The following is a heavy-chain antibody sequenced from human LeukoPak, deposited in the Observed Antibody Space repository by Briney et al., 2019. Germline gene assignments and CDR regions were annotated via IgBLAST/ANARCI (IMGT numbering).Heavy chain of an antibody. CDR3: ARGVGIITGAFDI. J-gene: IGHJ3*02. CDR1: GGSVSSGSYY. Sequence: SETLSLTCTVSGGSVSSGSYYWSWIRQPPGKGLEWIGYIHYSGSTNSNPSLKSRVTISADTSKNQFSLKLRSVTAADTAIYYCARGVGIITGAFDIWGQGTMVTVSS. CDR2: IHYSGST. V-gene: IGHV4-61*01. D-gene: IGHD7-27*01.